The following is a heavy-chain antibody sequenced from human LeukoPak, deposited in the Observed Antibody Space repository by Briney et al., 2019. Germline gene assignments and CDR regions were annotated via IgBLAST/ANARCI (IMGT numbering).Heavy chain of an antibody. CDR3: ARDPPGAHFDY. CDR2: ISSDSSNI. Sequence: GGSLRLSCAASGFTFSSYSMNWVRQAPGKGLEWVSYISSDSSNIFYADSFKGRFTISRDNAQNSLYLQMNSLRVEDTAVYYCARDPPGAHFDYWGQGTLVTVSS. D-gene: IGHD7-27*01. CDR1: GFTFSSYS. V-gene: IGHV3-21*01. J-gene: IGHJ4*02.